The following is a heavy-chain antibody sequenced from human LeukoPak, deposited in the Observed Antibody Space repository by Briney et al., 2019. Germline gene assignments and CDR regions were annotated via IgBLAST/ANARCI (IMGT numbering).Heavy chain of an antibody. CDR3: ASTPDAFDI. D-gene: IGHD2-15*01. CDR1: GFTFRSYS. V-gene: IGHV3-21*01. Sequence: WGSLRLPCAASGFTFRSYSMNWARQAPGKELEWVSSISSSSSYIDYADSVKGRFTISRDNAKNSLYLQMNSLRAEDTAVYYCASTPDAFDIWGQGTMVTVSS. CDR2: ISSSSSYI. J-gene: IGHJ3*02.